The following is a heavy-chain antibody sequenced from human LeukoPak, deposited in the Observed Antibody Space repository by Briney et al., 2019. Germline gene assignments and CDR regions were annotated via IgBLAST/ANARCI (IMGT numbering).Heavy chain of an antibody. V-gene: IGHV3-7*05. CDR2: IKEDGSEK. D-gene: IGHD3-9*01. Sequence: GGSLRLSCAASGFTSSSYWMSGVRQTPGKGLEWVANIKEDGSEKYYLDSVKGRFTISRDNAKNSLYLKMNSLRAEDTAVFSCARLPLTARRYFEYWGQGTLVTVSS. CDR3: ARLPLTARRYFEY. CDR1: GFTSSSYW. J-gene: IGHJ4*02.